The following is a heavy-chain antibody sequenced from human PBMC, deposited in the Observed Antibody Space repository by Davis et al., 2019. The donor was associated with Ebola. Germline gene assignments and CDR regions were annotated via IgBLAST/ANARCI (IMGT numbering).Heavy chain of an antibody. CDR1: GYTFTSYG. V-gene: IGHV1-18*01. J-gene: IGHJ6*02. CDR3: AREKVLMVYEDYYYYYGMDV. Sequence: ASVKVSCKASGYTFTSYGISWVRQAPGQGLEWMGWISAYNGNTNYAQKFQGRVTITADKSTSTAYMELSSLRSEDTAVYYCAREKVLMVYEDYYYYYGMDVWGQGTTVTVSS. D-gene: IGHD2-8*01. CDR2: ISAYNGNT.